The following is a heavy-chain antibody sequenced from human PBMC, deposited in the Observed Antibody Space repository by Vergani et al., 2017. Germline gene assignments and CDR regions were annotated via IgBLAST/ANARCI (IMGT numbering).Heavy chain of an antibody. Sequence: QVQLQQWGAGLLKPSETLSLTCAVYGGSFSGYYWSWIRQPPGKGLEWIGEINHSGSTNYNPSLKSRVTISVDTSKNQFSLKLSSVTAADTAVYYCARSITMVRGVPNFDLWGRGTLVTVSS. CDR1: GGSFSGYY. D-gene: IGHD3-10*01. V-gene: IGHV4-34*01. CDR3: ARSITMVRGVPNFDL. CDR2: INHSGST. J-gene: IGHJ2*01.